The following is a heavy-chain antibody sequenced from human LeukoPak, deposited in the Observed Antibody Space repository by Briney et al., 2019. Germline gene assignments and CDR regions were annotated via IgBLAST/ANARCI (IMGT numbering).Heavy chain of an antibody. CDR2: INHSGST. D-gene: IGHD2-15*01. CDR1: GGSFSGYY. CDR3: ARIVVAATLPPDY. V-gene: IGHV4-34*01. J-gene: IGHJ4*02. Sequence: SETLSLTCAVYGGSFSGYYWSWIRQPPGKGLEWIGEINHSGSTNYNPSLKSRVTISVDTSKNQFSLKLSSVTAADTAVYYCARIVVAATLPPDYWGQGTLVTVSS.